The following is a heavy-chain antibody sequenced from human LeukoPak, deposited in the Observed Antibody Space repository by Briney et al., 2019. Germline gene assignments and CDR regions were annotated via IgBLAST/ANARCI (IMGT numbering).Heavy chain of an antibody. CDR3: ATSGSYPYWYFDL. J-gene: IGHJ2*01. V-gene: IGHV4-59*01. CDR1: GGSISSYY. CDR2: IYYSGST. Sequence: ASETLSLTCTVSGGSISSYYWSWIRQPPGKGLEWIGYIYYSGSTNYNPSLKSRVTISVDTSKNQFSLKLSSVTAADTAVYYCATSGSYPYWYFDLWGRGTLVTVSS. D-gene: IGHD1-26*01.